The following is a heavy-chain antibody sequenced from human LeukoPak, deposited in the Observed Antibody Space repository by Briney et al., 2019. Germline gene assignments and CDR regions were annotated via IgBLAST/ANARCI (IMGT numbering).Heavy chain of an antibody. CDR1: GFTFSSYW. Sequence: PGGSLRLSCVASGFTFSSYWMSWVRQAPGKGLEWVANLNQDGSAKHHVDSVKGRFTISRDNAKNSLYLQMNSLRAEDTAVYYCASFDSAIVTSDYWGQGTLVTVSS. CDR3: ASFDSAIVTSDY. CDR2: LNQDGSAK. V-gene: IGHV3-7*03. D-gene: IGHD5-18*01. J-gene: IGHJ4*02.